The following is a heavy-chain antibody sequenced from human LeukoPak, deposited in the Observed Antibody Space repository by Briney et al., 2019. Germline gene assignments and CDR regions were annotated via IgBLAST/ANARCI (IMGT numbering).Heavy chain of an antibody. D-gene: IGHD1-26*01. CDR1: GGSISIGGFY. CDR3: ARGRPIVGATTMTAFDI. J-gene: IGHJ3*02. Sequence: TLSLTCTVSGGSISIGGFYWSWIRPHPGKGLEWVGSIYYSGSTYYNPSLKSRVTISVDTSKDQFSLKLSSVTAADTAVYYCARGRPIVGATTMTAFDIWGQGTMVTVSS. V-gene: IGHV4-31*03. CDR2: IYYSGST.